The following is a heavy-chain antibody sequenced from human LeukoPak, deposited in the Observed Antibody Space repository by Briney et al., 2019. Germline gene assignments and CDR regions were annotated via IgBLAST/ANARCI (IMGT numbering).Heavy chain of an antibody. CDR3: ASISYGPGAFDI. CDR1: GGTFSSYA. Sequence: SVKVSCKASGGTFSSYAISWVRQAPGQGLEWMGGIIPIFGTANYAQKFQGRVTITADESTSTAYMELSSLRSEDTAVYYCASISYGPGAFDIWGQGTMVTVSS. V-gene: IGHV1-69*13. CDR2: IIPIFGTA. J-gene: IGHJ3*02. D-gene: IGHD5-18*01.